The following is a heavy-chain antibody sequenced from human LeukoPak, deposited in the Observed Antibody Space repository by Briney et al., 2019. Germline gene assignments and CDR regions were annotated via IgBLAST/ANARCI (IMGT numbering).Heavy chain of an antibody. J-gene: IGHJ4*02. Sequence: ASVKVSCKASGYTFTSYYMHWVRQAPGQGLEWMGIINPSGGSTSYAQKFQGRVTMTRDTSTSTVYMELSSLRSEDTAVYYCARVADCSSTSCYERGAAYFDYWGQGTLVTVSS. CDR2: INPSGGST. V-gene: IGHV1-46*01. CDR1: GYTFTSYY. D-gene: IGHD2-2*01. CDR3: ARVADCSSTSCYERGAAYFDY.